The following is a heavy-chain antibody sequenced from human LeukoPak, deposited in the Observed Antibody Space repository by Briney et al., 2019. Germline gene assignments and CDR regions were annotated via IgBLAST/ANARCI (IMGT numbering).Heavy chain of an antibody. CDR1: GGSISSDF. D-gene: IGHD6-13*01. V-gene: IGHV4-59*08. CDR2: ISYSGIT. Sequence: PSETLSLTWTVSGGSISSDFWSWIRQPPGKGLEWIGYISYSGITNYNPSLKSRVTISVDTSKNQFSLRLRSVTAADTAVYFCAGDIAAVNIPGSRLDPWGQGTLVTVSS. J-gene: IGHJ5*02. CDR3: AGDIAAVNIPGSRLDP.